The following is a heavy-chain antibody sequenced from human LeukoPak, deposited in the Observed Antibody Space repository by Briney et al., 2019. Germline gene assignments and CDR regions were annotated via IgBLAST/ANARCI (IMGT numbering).Heavy chain of an antibody. CDR1: GYTFSSYD. D-gene: IGHD3-10*01. V-gene: IGHV1-8*01. CDR3: ARVSMVRGAAPYNWFDP. Sequence: GASVKVSCKASGYTFSSYDINWVRQATGQGLEWMGWMNPNSGNTGYAQKFQGRVTMTRNTSISTAYMELSSLRSGDTAVYYCARVSMVRGAAPYNWFDPWGQGTLVTVSS. J-gene: IGHJ5*02. CDR2: MNPNSGNT.